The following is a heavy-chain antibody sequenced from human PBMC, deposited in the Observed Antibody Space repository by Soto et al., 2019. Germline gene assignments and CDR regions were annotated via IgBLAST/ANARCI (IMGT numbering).Heavy chain of an antibody. CDR1: GFTFSSYG. CDR2: ISYDGSNK. J-gene: IGHJ6*02. Sequence: QVQLVESGGGVVQPGRSLRLSCAASGFTFSSYGMHWVRQAPGKGLEWVAVISYDGSNKYYVDSVKGRFTISRDNSKNTLYLQMNSLRAEHTAVYYCAKDLGRNYYYGMDVWGQGTTVTVSS. CDR3: AKDLGRNYYYGMDV. V-gene: IGHV3-30*18. D-gene: IGHD7-27*01.